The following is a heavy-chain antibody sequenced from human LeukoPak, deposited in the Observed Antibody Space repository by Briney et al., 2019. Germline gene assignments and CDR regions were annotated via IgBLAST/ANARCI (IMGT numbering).Heavy chain of an antibody. CDR1: GVSFSGYY. CDR3: ARGLSGREYYYDSSGYYRPLYYFDY. D-gene: IGHD3-22*01. J-gene: IGHJ4*02. Sequence: SETLSLTCAVYGVSFSGYYWSWLRQPPGKGLEWIGEINHSGSTNYNPSLKSRVTISVDTSKNQFSLKLSSVTAADTAVYYCARGLSGREYYYDSSGYYRPLYYFDYWGQGTLVTVSS. V-gene: IGHV4-34*01. CDR2: INHSGST.